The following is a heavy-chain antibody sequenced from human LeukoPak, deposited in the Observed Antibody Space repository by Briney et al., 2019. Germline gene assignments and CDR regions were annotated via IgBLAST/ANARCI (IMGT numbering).Heavy chain of an antibody. CDR2: IHSNGGST. Sequence: GGSLRLSCAASGFTFSSYAMHWVRQAPGKGLAYVSPIHSNGGSTYYTNSVKGRFTISRDNSKNTLYLQMGSLRAEDMAVYYCARTTSYVSSYYFDYWGQGTLVTVGS. J-gene: IGHJ4*02. CDR1: GFTFSSYA. V-gene: IGHV3-64*01. D-gene: IGHD3-16*01. CDR3: ARTTSYVSSYYFDY.